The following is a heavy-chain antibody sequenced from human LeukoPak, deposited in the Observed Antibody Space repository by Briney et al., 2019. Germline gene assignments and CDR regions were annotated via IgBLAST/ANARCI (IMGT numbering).Heavy chain of an antibody. CDR2: IYYSGST. D-gene: IGHD5-24*01. CDR1: GGSISSSSYY. Sequence: PSETLSLTCTVSGGSISSSSYYWGWIRQPPGKGLEWIGSIYYSGSTYYNPSLKSRVTISADTSKNQFSLKLSSVTAADTAVYYCASYNGRRDGYNFGYWGQGTLVTVSS. V-gene: IGHV4-39*01. CDR3: ASYNGRRDGYNFGY. J-gene: IGHJ4*02.